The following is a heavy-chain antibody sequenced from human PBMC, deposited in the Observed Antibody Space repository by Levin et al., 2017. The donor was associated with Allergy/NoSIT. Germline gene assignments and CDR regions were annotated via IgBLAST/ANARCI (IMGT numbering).Heavy chain of an antibody. CDR3: ARAYCGGASCHGGNFEF. V-gene: IGHV3-23*01. J-gene: IGHJ4*02. Sequence: LSLTCAASGFTFSSDAMSWVRQAPGKGLEWVSAISGSGSDTYYAGSVKGRFTISRDNSKNTLFLQMNSLSAEDTAVYYCARAYCGGASCHGGNFEFWGQGTLVTVSS. CDR1: GFTFSSDA. CDR2: ISGSGSDT. D-gene: IGHD2-21*01.